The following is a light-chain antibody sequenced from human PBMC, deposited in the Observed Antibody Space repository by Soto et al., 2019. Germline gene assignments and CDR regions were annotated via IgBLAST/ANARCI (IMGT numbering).Light chain of an antibody. CDR1: SSDVGGYNY. J-gene: IGLJ1*01. V-gene: IGLV2-14*01. Sequence: QSVLTQPASVSGSPGQSITISCTGTSSDVGGYNYVCWYQQHPGKAPKLVISDVSNRPSGVSDRFSGSKSGNTASLSISGLQAEDEAEYFCSSYTSSRSYVFGTGTKVTV. CDR2: DVS. CDR3: SSYTSSRSYV.